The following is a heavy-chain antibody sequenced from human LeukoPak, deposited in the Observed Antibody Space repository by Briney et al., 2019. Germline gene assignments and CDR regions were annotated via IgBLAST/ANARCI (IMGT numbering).Heavy chain of an antibody. D-gene: IGHD6-19*01. CDR1: GFTFSSYA. J-gene: IGHJ4*02. CDR3: AKDQTPDFGWSFDY. CDR2: IGSGGTT. V-gene: IGHV3-23*01. Sequence: GGSLRLSCAASGFTFSSYAMSWVRQAPGKGLEWVSAIGSGGTTYYADSVKGRFTISRDNSKNTLYLQMTSLRAEDTAIYYCAKDQTPDFGWSFDYWGQGTLVTVSS.